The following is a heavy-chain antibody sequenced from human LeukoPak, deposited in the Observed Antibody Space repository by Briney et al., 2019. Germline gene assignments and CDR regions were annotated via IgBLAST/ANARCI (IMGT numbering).Heavy chain of an antibody. CDR3: ARDFPLWFGRWAFDI. Sequence: PSETLSLTCTVSGGSISSYYWSWIRQPPGKGLEWIGYIYYSGSTNYNPSLKSRVTISVDTSKNQFSLKLSSVTAADTAVYYCARDFPLWFGRWAFDIWGQGTMVTVSS. CDR1: GGSISSYY. J-gene: IGHJ3*02. D-gene: IGHD3-10*01. V-gene: IGHV4-59*01. CDR2: IYYSGST.